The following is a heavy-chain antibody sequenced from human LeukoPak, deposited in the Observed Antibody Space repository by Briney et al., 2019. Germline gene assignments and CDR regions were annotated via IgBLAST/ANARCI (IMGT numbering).Heavy chain of an antibody. CDR1: GFTFSSYG. J-gene: IGHJ6*02. V-gene: IGHV3-33*01. Sequence: GGSLRLSCAASGFTFSSYGMHWVRQAPGKGLEWVAVIWYDGSNKYYADSVKGRFTISRDNSKTTLYLQMNSLRAEDTAVYYCARDFFLGDRDYYGMDVWGQGTTVTVSS. CDR2: IWYDGSNK. D-gene: IGHD3-3*01. CDR3: ARDFFLGDRDYYGMDV.